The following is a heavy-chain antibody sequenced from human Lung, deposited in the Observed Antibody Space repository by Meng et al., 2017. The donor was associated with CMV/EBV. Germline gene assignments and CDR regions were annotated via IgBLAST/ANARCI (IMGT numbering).Heavy chain of an antibody. V-gene: IGHV3-30*02. Sequence: LELGGGGVQLGGALRLSCAAFGFTFSSYGMHWVRQAPGKGPEWVAFIRNDESDKYYGDSVKGRFTISRDTSKNTVDLQMNSLRTEDTAVYICAKDDPVFHYWGQGTLVTVSS. CDR1: GFTFSSYG. J-gene: IGHJ4*02. CDR3: AKDDPVFHY. CDR2: IRNDESDK.